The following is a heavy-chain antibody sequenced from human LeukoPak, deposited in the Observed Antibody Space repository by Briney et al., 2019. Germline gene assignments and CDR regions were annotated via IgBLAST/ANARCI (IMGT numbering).Heavy chain of an antibody. CDR2: ISAYNGNT. V-gene: IGHV1-18*01. CDR3: ARATLPYYYYYMDV. J-gene: IGHJ6*03. Sequence: ASVKVSCKVSGYTLTELSMHWVRQAPGQGLEWMGWISAYNGNTNHAQKLQGRVTMTTDTSTSTAYMELRSLRSDDTAVHYCARATLPYYYYYMDVWGKGTTVTVSS. CDR1: GYTLTELS.